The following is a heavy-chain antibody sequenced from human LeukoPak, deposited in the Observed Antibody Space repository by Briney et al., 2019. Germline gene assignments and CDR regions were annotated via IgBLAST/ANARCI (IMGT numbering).Heavy chain of an antibody. V-gene: IGHV7-4-1*02. CDR1: GYTFTTYA. CDR2: ISTDTGNP. Sequence: ASVKVSCKASGYTFTTYAMNWVRQAPGQGLEWMGWISTDTGNPTYVQGFTGRFVFALDTSVSTAYLQISGLKAEDTAVYYCARGTDGNLNYYMDVWGKGTTVTVSS. CDR3: ARGTDGNLNYYMDV. J-gene: IGHJ6*03. D-gene: IGHD4-23*01.